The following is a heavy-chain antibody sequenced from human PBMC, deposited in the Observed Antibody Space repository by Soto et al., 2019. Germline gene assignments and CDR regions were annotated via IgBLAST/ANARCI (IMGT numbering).Heavy chain of an antibody. CDR2: IYHTGTT. V-gene: IGHV4-30-2*01. Sequence: QLQLQESGSGLVKPSQTLSLACAVSGGSISSGGYSWSWIRQPPGKGLEWIGYIYHTGTTYYNPSLKSRVTVSVDRSRNQFSLKLSSVTAADTAVYYCARAHYGDYGYGMDVWGQGTTVTVSS. CDR1: GGSISSGGYS. J-gene: IGHJ6*02. CDR3: ARAHYGDYGYGMDV. D-gene: IGHD4-17*01.